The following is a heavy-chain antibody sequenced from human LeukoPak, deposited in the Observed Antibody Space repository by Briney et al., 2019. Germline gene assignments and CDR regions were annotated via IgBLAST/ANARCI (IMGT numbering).Heavy chain of an antibody. Sequence: SETLSLTCTVSGGSISSGGYYWSWIRQHPGKGLEWIVYIYYSGSTYYNPSLKSLVTISVDTSKNQFSLKLSSVTAADTAVYYCARDIAARLPYFDYWGQGTLVTVSS. V-gene: IGHV4-31*01. CDR3: ARDIAARLPYFDY. D-gene: IGHD6-6*01. J-gene: IGHJ4*02. CDR2: IYYSGST. CDR1: GGSISSGGYY.